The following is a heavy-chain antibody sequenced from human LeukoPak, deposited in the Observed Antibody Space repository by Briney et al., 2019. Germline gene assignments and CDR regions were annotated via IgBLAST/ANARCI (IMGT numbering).Heavy chain of an antibody. CDR2: IRYDGSNK. D-gene: IGHD5-18*01. J-gene: IGHJ3*02. Sequence: GRSLRLSCAASGFTFSSYGMHWVRQAPGKGLEWVAFIRYDGSNKYYADSVKGRFTISRDNSKNSLYLQMNSLRAEDTAVYYCARFVAPPRGYSYGPGDAFDIWGQGTMVTVSS. CDR3: ARFVAPPRGYSYGPGDAFDI. CDR1: GFTFSSYG. V-gene: IGHV3-33*08.